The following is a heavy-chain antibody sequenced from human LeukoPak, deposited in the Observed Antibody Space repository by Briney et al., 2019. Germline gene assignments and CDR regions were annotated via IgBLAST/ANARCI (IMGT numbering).Heavy chain of an antibody. Sequence: SETLSLTCAVSGGSISSSKWWSWVRQPAGKGLEWIGRIYTSGSTNYNPSLKSRVTISVDTSKNQFSLKLSSVTAADTAVYYCARSGRYSYGYKVDYWGQGTLVTVSS. CDR2: IYTSGST. CDR1: GGSISSSKW. CDR3: ARSGRYSYGYKVDY. V-gene: IGHV4-4*07. D-gene: IGHD5-18*01. J-gene: IGHJ4*02.